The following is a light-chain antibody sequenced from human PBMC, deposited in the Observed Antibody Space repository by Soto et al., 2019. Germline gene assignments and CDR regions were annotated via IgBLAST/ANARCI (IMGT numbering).Light chain of an antibody. Sequence: DIQMTQSPSSLSASVGDRVTITCRASQSISSYLNWYQQKPGKAPKLLIYAASSLQSGVPSRFSGSGSWTDFTLTISSLQTEDFASYYCPQSYSTPPTFGGGTKVEIK. CDR2: AAS. CDR3: PQSYSTPPT. V-gene: IGKV1-39*01. J-gene: IGKJ4*01. CDR1: QSISSY.